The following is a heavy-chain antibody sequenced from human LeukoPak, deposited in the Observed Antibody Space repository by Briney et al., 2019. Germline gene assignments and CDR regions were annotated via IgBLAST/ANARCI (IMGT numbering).Heavy chain of an antibody. D-gene: IGHD2-2*01. Sequence: GGSLRLSCAASGFTVSSQYMSWVRQAPGKGLEWVSVIYTGVTTHYADSVKGRFTISRDNAKNTLFLQMNSLRAEDTAVYYCARRKVVSAYYYGMDVWGQGTTLTVSS. CDR2: IYTGVTT. V-gene: IGHV3-66*01. J-gene: IGHJ6*02. CDR1: GFTVSSQY. CDR3: ARRKVVSAYYYGMDV.